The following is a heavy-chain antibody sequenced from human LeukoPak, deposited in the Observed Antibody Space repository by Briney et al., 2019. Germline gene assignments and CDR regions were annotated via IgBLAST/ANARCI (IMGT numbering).Heavy chain of an antibody. J-gene: IGHJ4*02. D-gene: IGHD6-13*01. Sequence: GRTLRLSCEASGFTFDDYGMHWVRQAPGKGLEWVSSISWNSASVGYVDSAKGRFTISRDNAKKTLYLQMNSLRAEDTALYYCAKDYGYSSSWYDYWGQGTLVTVSS. CDR2: ISWNSASV. CDR1: GFTFDDYG. CDR3: AKDYGYSSSWYDY. V-gene: IGHV3-9*01.